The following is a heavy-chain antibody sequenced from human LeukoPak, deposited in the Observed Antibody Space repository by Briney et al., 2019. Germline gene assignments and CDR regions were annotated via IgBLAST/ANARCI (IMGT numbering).Heavy chain of an antibody. CDR3: AELGITMIGGV. Sequence: GGSLRLSCAASGFTFSDHYMDWVRQAPGKGLEWVGRTRNKANSYTTEYAASVKGRFTISRDNAKNSLYLQMNSPRAEDTAVYYCAELGITMIGGVWGKGTTVTISS. CDR2: TRNKANSYTT. J-gene: IGHJ6*04. D-gene: IGHD3-10*02. CDR1: GFTFSDHY. V-gene: IGHV3-72*01.